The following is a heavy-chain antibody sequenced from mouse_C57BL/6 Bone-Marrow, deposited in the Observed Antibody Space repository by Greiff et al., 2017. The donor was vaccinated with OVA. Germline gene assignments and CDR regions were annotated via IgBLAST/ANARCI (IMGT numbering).Heavy chain of an antibody. D-gene: IGHD1-1*01. V-gene: IGHV5-9-1*02. CDR3: TRYYYYGSPDD. CDR2: ISSGGDYI. Sequence: EVKLVESGEGLVKPGGSLKLSCAASGFTFSSYAMSWVRQTPEKRLEWVAYISSGGDYIYYADTVKGRFTISRDNARNTLYLQMSSLKSEDTAMYYCTRYYYYGSPDDWGQGTSVTVSS. J-gene: IGHJ4*01. CDR1: GFTFSSYA.